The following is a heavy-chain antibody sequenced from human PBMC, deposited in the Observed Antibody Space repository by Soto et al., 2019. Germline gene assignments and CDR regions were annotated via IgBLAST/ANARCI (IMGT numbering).Heavy chain of an antibody. CDR2: IKRQSDGETT. D-gene: IGHD3-22*01. V-gene: IGHV3-15*01. J-gene: IGHJ4*02. Sequence: EVQLVESGGGLVEPGGSLRLSCAASGFTFSHVWMTWVRQAPGKGLEWVARIKRQSDGETTDYAAAVKGRFTISRDDSKNTLYLQINRLKPEHTAVYYCAPEGRMSSVSDWADYFEYWGQGTLVTVSS. CDR1: GFTFSHVW. CDR3: APEGRMSSVSDWADYFEY.